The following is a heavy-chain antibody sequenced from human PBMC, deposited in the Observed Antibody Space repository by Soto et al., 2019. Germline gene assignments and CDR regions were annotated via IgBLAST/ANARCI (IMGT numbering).Heavy chain of an antibody. D-gene: IGHD4-17*01. CDR3: ARPEDGDYWYFDL. V-gene: IGHV4-59*01. J-gene: IGHJ2*01. CDR2: IYYSGST. CDR1: GGSISSYY. Sequence: QVQLQESGPGLVKPSETLSLTCTVSGGSISSYYWSWIRQPPGQGLEWIGYIYYSGSTNYNPSLKSRVTMSVDTSKYQFSLKLSSVTAADTAVYYCARPEDGDYWYFDLWGRGTLVTVSS.